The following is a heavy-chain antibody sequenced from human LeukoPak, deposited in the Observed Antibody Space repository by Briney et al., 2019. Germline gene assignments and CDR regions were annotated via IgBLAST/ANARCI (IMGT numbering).Heavy chain of an antibody. J-gene: IGHJ4*02. CDR3: ARDFRYMAPDY. CDR1: GFTFSSYE. D-gene: IGHD5-24*01. V-gene: IGHV3-48*03. CDR2: ISSSGSTI. Sequence: GGSLRLSCAASGFTFSSYEMNWVRQAPGKGLEWVSYISSSGSTIYYADSVKGRFTISRDNAKNTLYLQMNSLRAEDTAVYYCARDFRYMAPDYWGQGTLVTVSS.